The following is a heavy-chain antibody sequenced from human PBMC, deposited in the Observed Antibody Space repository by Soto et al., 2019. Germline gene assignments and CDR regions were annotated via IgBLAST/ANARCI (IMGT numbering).Heavy chain of an antibody. CDR1: GDSISSGGYY. CDR2: IYSSGTT. J-gene: IGHJ5*02. Sequence: SETLSLTCTVSGDSISSGGYYWSWLRQHPGKGLEWIGNIYSSGTTFYNPSLKSRVTILVDTSKNQFSLKLNSVTAADTAVYYCARDRSGYYWFDPWGQGTLVTVSS. D-gene: IGHD3-22*01. CDR3: ARDRSGYYWFDP. V-gene: IGHV4-31*03.